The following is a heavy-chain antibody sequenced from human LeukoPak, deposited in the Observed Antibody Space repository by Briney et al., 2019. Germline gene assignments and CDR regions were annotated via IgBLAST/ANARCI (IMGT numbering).Heavy chain of an antibody. Sequence: SETLSLTCTVSGGSISSDYWSWIRQPPGKGLEWIGNIYYSGSTDYNPSLKSRVTISVDTSKSQISLRLSSVTAGDTAVYYCARHHYASGSFDYWGQGTLVTVSS. CDR2: IYYSGST. CDR1: GGSISSDY. CDR3: ARHHYASGSFDY. V-gene: IGHV4-59*01. J-gene: IGHJ4*02. D-gene: IGHD3-10*01.